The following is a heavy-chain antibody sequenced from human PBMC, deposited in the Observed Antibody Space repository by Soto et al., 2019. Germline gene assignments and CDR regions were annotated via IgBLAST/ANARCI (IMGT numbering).Heavy chain of an antibody. V-gene: IGHV3-30*03. J-gene: IGHJ6*02. CDR3: AGWDCSSTSCPHGMDV. CDR2: ISYDGSNK. D-gene: IGHD2-2*01. CDR1: GFTFSSYG. Sequence: GSLRLSCAASGFTFSSYGMNWVRQTPGNGLEWVAVISYDGSNKYYADSVKGRFTISRDNSKNTLYLQMNSLRAEDTAVYYCAGWDCSSTSCPHGMDVWGQGTTVTVSS.